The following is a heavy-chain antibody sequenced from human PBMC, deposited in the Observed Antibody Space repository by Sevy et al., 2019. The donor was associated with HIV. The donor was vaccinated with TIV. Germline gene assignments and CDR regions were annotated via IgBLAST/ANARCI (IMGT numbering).Heavy chain of an antibody. D-gene: IGHD3-22*01. CDR1: GFSFDSYG. CDR3: GKGGGGHYDPDEIAYYFYYYNMDV. J-gene: IGHJ6*03. V-gene: IGHV3-23*01. CDR2: ISGSGTRT. Sequence: GGSLRLSCAVSGFSFDSYGMTWVRQAPGKGLEWVSAISGSGTRTYYADSVKGRFIISRDNSKNTLDLQMNSLRAEDRAIYSWGKGGGGHYDPDEIAYYFYYYNMDVWGKGTTVTVSS.